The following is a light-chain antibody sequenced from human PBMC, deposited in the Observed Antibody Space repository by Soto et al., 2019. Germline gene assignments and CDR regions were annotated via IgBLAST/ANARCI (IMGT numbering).Light chain of an antibody. CDR1: QNVDSVY. Sequence: EIVLTQSPGPLSSSPGERVALSCRASQNVDSVYLTWYQQKVGQAPRLLIYGATNRATGVPDRFSGSGSGTDFSLTISSLEHEAFEVYYCHQYATWTFGQGTKVDIK. CDR3: HQYATWT. V-gene: IGKV3-20*01. CDR2: GAT. J-gene: IGKJ1*01.